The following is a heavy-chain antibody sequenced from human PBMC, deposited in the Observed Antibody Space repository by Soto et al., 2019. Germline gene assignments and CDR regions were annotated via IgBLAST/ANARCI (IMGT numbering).Heavy chain of an antibody. CDR2: ISGSGGST. CDR1: GFTFSSYA. J-gene: IGHJ4*02. V-gene: IGHV3-23*01. CDR3: AKTGGRSLMTTVTTLVY. Sequence: GGSLRLSCAASGFTFSSYAMSWVRQAPGKGLEWVSAISGSGGSTYYADSVKGRFTISRDNSKNTLYLQMNSLRAEDTAVYYCAKTGGRSLMTTVTTLVYWGQGTLVTVSS. D-gene: IGHD4-17*01.